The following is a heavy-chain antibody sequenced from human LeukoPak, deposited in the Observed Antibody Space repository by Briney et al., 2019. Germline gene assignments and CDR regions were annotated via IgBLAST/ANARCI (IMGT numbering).Heavy chain of an antibody. V-gene: IGHV3-7*01. Sequence: PGGSLRLSCAASGFTFSSYWMSWVRQAPGKGLEWVASIKQDGSEKYYVDSVKGRFTISRDNAKNSLYLQMNSLRAEDTAVYYCARVLDFWSGSADYWGQGTLVTVSS. CDR1: GFTFSSYW. J-gene: IGHJ4*02. CDR3: ARVLDFWSGSADY. CDR2: IKQDGSEK. D-gene: IGHD3-3*01.